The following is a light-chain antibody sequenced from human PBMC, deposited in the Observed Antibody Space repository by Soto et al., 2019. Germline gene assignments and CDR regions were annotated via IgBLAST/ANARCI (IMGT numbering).Light chain of an antibody. CDR2: EVN. J-gene: IGLJ1*01. CDR3: NSFTTSSTYV. V-gene: IGLV2-18*02. Sequence: QSVLTQPASVSGSPGQSITISCTGTSSDIGSYNRVSWYQHPPGTAPKLIIYEVNNRPSGVPDRFSGSKSGNTASLTISGLQAEDEADYYCNSFTTSSTYVFGTGTKVTVL. CDR1: SSDIGSYNR.